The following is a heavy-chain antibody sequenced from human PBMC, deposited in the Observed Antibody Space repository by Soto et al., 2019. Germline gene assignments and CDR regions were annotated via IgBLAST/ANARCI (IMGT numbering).Heavy chain of an antibody. Sequence: QVQLQESGPGLVKPSQTLSLTCTVSGVSIRTVGYNWDWIRQHPGKGLEWMGHIFYTGRTSYNPSLKSRISISVDTSSNQSSLKLNSVTAADPAVYFCAGDHRSGYGPDFWGQGPLVTVSS. V-gene: IGHV4-31*03. D-gene: IGHD5-12*01. CDR1: GVSIRTVGYN. CDR2: IFYTGRT. J-gene: IGHJ4*02. CDR3: AGDHRSGYGPDF.